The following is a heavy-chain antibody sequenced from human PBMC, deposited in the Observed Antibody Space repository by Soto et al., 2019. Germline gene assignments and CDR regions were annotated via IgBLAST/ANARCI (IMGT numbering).Heavy chain of an antibody. Sequence: GGSLRLSCAASGFTFSSYAMSWVRQAPGKGLEWVSAISGSGGSTYYADSVKGRFTISRDNAKNSLFLQMNSLRAEDTAVYYCARGGGARTFDFWGQGTLVTVSS. V-gene: IGHV3-23*01. D-gene: IGHD3-16*01. CDR3: ARGGGARTFDF. J-gene: IGHJ4*02. CDR1: GFTFSSYA. CDR2: ISGSGGST.